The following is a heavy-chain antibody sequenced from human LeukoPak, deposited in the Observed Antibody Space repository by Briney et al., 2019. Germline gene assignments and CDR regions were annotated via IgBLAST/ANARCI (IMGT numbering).Heavy chain of an antibody. V-gene: IGHV3-48*03. CDR1: GFTFRTYE. D-gene: IGHD3-10*02. J-gene: IGHJ6*04. CDR3: AELGITMIGGV. CDR2: VSSSGSTI. Sequence: GGSLRLSCAASGFTFRTYEMNWVRQAPGKGLEWVSYVSSSGSTIYYADSVKGRFTISRDNAKNSLYLQMNSLRAEDTAVYYCAELGITMIGGVWGKGTTVTISS.